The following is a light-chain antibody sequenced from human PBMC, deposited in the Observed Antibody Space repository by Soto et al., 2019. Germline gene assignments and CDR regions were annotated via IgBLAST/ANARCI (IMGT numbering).Light chain of an antibody. CDR1: QGIRNY. Sequence: DIQMTQSPSAMSASIGDRVTITCRASQGIRNYVAWFQQKPGGVPKRLIFAATALQVGVPSRFSGGGSGTEFTLTISSLQNEDSASSYCLQHYGYPWAFGQGTKVEIK. J-gene: IGKJ1*01. CDR3: LQHYGYPWA. CDR2: AAT. V-gene: IGKV1-17*03.